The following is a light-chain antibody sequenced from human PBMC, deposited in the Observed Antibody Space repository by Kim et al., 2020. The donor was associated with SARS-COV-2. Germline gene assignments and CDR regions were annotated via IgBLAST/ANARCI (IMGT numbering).Light chain of an antibody. CDR3: CSYAGSSLRV. CDR2: EVS. J-gene: IGLJ2*01. V-gene: IGLV2-23*02. CDR1: SSDVGSYNL. Sequence: QSALTQPASVSGSPGQSITISCTGTSSDVGSYNLVSWYQQHPGKAPKLMIYEVSKRPSGVSNRFSGSKSGNTASLTISGLQAEDEADYYCCSYAGSSLRVFGGGTQLTVL.